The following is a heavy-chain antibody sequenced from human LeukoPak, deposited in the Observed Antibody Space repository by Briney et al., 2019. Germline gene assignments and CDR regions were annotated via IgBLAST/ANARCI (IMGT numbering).Heavy chain of an antibody. CDR2: ISGGGGST. D-gene: IGHD6-19*01. J-gene: IGHJ4*02. Sequence: GGSLRLSCAASGFTFTSYSMNWVRQAPGKGLEWVSTISGGGGSTYYADSVKGRFTISRDNSKNTLYLQVNSLRAEDTAVYYCARGLAVAGNGPTKNLKAYYFDYWGQGTLVTVSS. CDR1: GFTFTSYS. V-gene: IGHV3-23*01. CDR3: ARGLAVAGNGPTKNLKAYYFDY.